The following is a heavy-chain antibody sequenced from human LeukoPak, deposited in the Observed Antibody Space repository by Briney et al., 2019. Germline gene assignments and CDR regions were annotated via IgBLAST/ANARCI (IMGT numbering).Heavy chain of an antibody. Sequence: PSETLSLTCTVSGGSISSYYWSWIRQPAGKGLEWIGRIYTSGSTNSNPSLKGRVTMSVDTSKNQFSLKLSSVTAADTAVYYCARALPRLYYYDSSGENWFDPWGQGTLVTVSS. CDR2: IYTSGST. D-gene: IGHD3-22*01. V-gene: IGHV4-4*07. CDR3: ARALPRLYYYDSSGENWFDP. J-gene: IGHJ5*02. CDR1: GGSISSYY.